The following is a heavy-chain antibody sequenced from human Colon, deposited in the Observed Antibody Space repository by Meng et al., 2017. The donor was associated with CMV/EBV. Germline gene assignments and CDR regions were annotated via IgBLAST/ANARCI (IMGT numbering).Heavy chain of an antibody. D-gene: IGHD6-13*01. CDR2: INPSGSRT. J-gene: IGHJ6*02. CDR1: GYTFTNYY. CDR3: ARHIAAAGNYYGMDV. V-gene: IGHV1-46*01. Sequence: ASVKVSCKASGYTFTNYYMHWVRQAPGQGLEWMGIINPSGSRTSYGQRFQGRVTISADKSISTAYLQWSSLKASDTAMYYCARHIAAAGNYYGMDVWGQGTTVTVSS.